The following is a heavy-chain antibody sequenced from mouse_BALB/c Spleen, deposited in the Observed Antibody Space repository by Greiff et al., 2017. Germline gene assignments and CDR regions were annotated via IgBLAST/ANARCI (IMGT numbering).Heavy chain of an antibody. Sequence: VQLQQSGPELVKPGASVRISCKASGYTFTSYYIHWVKQRPGQGLEWIGWIYPGNVNTKYNEKFKGKATLTADKSSSTAYMQLSSLTSEDSAVYFCASPYYYAMDYWGQGTSVTVSS. J-gene: IGHJ4*01. CDR3: ASPYYYAMDY. V-gene: IGHV1S56*01. CDR2: IYPGNVNT. CDR1: GYTFTSYY.